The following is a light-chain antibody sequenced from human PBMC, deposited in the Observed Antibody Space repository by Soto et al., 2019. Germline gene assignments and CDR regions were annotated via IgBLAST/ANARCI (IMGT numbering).Light chain of an antibody. CDR3: QQYGSSFT. Sequence: EIVLTQSPGTLSLSPGERATLSCRASQSISSSYLGWYQQKPGQPPRLLIYGASSRATGIPDRFSGSGSGTDFTPTISRLEPEDFAVYYCQQYGSSFTFGPGTKVDIK. CDR2: GAS. V-gene: IGKV3-20*01. CDR1: QSISSSY. J-gene: IGKJ3*01.